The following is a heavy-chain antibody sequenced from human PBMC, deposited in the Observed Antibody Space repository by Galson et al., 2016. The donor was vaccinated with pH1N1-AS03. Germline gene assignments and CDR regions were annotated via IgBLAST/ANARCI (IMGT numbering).Heavy chain of an antibody. CDR2: IPYDGNNK. V-gene: IGHV3-30*02. CDR1: GFTFSGYA. Sequence: SLRLSCAASGFTFSGYAMNWVRQAPGKGLEWVAFIPYDGNNKYYSDSVKGRFTISRDNSKNTVYLQMNSLRAEDTAVYYCAKDHSNFYGMDVWGQGTTVTVSS. J-gene: IGHJ6*02. CDR3: AKDHSNFYGMDV. D-gene: IGHD4-11*01.